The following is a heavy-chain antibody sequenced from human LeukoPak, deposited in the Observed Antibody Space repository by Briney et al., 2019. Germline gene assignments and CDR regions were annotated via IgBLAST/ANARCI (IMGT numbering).Heavy chain of an antibody. Sequence: PGGSLRLSCTVSGFTFSTYWMTWVRQAPGKGLEWVASIKQDGSEKYYVDSVKGRFTISRDNAKNSLYLQMNSLRAEDTAVYYCARSRIGDYWGQGTLVTVSS. D-gene: IGHD3-10*01. CDR2: IKQDGSEK. CDR3: ARSRIGDY. V-gene: IGHV3-7*01. CDR1: GFTFSTYW. J-gene: IGHJ4*02.